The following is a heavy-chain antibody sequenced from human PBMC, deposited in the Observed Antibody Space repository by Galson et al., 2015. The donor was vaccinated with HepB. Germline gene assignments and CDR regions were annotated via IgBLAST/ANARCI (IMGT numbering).Heavy chain of an antibody. V-gene: IGHV1-2*04. D-gene: IGHD3-16*01. J-gene: IGHJ3*02. CDR2: INPNSGGT. CDR3: ARVGTARGGAFDI. Sequence: SVKVSCKASGYTFTGYHMHWVRQAPGQGLEWMGWINPNSGGTNYAQKFQGWVTMTRDTSISTAYMELSRLRSDDTAVYYCARVGTARGGAFDIWGQGTMVTVSS. CDR1: GYTFTGYH.